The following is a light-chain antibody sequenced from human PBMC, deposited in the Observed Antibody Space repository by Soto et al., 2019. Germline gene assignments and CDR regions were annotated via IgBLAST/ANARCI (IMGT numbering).Light chain of an antibody. CDR3: QQYGSSPT. CDR2: GAS. V-gene: IGKV3-20*01. CDR1: QSVSSY. J-gene: IGKJ1*01. Sequence: EIVLTQSPGTLSLSPGERAALSCRASQSVSSYLAWYHQKPGQAPRLLIYGASSRATGIPDRFSGSGSGTDFTLTISRLEPEDFAVYYCQQYGSSPTFGQGTKVEIK.